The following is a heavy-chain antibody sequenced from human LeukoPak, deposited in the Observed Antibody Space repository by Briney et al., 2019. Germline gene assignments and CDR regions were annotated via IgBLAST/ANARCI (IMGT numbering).Heavy chain of an antibody. V-gene: IGHV4-59*02. CDR3: ARGGGDSGLDLYY. CDR2: IYYSGST. Sequence: SETLSLTCTVSGGSVSSYYWSWIRQPPGKGLEWIGYIYYSGSTNYNPSLKSRVTISVDTSKNQFSLKLSSVTAADTAVYYCARGGGDSGLDLYYWGQGTLVTVSS. CDR1: GGSVSSYY. D-gene: IGHD5-12*01. J-gene: IGHJ4*02.